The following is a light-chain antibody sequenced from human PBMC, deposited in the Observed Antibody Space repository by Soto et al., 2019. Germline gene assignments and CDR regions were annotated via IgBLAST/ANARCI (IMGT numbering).Light chain of an antibody. CDR1: YSDVGLYDY. V-gene: IGLV2-11*01. J-gene: IGLJ1*01. CDR2: DVT. CDR3: CSYAGTYTYV. Sequence: QSALTQPRSVSGSPGQSVTISCTGTYSDVGLYDYLSWYQQHPGKAPKLIISDVTKRPSGVPDRFSGSKSGNTASLTISVLQAEDEADYYCCSYAGTYTYVFGSGTKLTVL.